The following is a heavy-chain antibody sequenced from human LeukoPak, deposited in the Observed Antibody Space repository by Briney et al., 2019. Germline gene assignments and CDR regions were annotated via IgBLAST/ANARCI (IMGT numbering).Heavy chain of an antibody. J-gene: IGHJ1*01. Sequence: ASVKVSCRASGYTFTSYYMHWVRQAPGQGLEWVGIINPSGGSTSYAQKFQGRVTMTRDTSTSTVYMELSSLRSEDTAVYYCARGFQPRFGELFPPAYFQHWGQGTLVTVSS. V-gene: IGHV1-46*01. CDR1: GYTFTSYY. CDR3: ARGFQPRFGELFPPAYFQH. CDR2: INPSGGST. D-gene: IGHD3-10*01.